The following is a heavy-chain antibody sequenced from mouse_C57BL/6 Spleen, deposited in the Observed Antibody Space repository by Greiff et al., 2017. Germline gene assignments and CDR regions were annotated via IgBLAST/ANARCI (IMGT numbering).Heavy chain of an antibody. CDR1: GYSITSGYY. CDR2: ISYDGSN. D-gene: IGHD2-1*01. CDR3: ARRGGNYAWFAY. Sequence: DVQLQESGPGLVKPSQSLSLTCSVTGYSITSGYYWNWIRQFPGNKLEWMGYISYDGSNNYNPSLKNRISITRDTSKNQFFLKLNSVTTEDTATYYCARRGGNYAWFAYWGQGTLVTVSA. J-gene: IGHJ3*01. V-gene: IGHV3-6*01.